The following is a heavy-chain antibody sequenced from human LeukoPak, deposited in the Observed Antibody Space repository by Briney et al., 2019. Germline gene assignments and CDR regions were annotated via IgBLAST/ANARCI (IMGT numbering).Heavy chain of an antibody. D-gene: IGHD3-16*01. V-gene: IGHV4-59*01. CDR1: DDSISDYY. CDR2: FYNSGRS. Sequence: ASETLSLTCTVSDDSISDYYRGWIRQPPGKGLEWIRYFYNSGRSTYNPSLKSRVTISADTSKNHFSLKLNSVTTADTAVYYCTRGAGWLIDYWGQGILVTVSS. J-gene: IGHJ4*02. CDR3: TRGAGWLIDY.